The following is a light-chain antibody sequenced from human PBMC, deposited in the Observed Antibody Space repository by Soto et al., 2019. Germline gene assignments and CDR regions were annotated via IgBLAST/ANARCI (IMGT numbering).Light chain of an antibody. J-gene: IGLJ1*01. V-gene: IGLV1-40*01. CDR2: GNS. Sequence: QSALTQAPSVSGAPGQRVTISCTGSSTNIGAGYDVHWYQQLPGTAPKLLIYGNSNRPSGVPDRFSGSKSGTSASLAITGLQAEDEADYYCQSYDSSLRGSYVFGTGTKVT. CDR1: STNIGAGYD. CDR3: QSYDSSLRGSYV.